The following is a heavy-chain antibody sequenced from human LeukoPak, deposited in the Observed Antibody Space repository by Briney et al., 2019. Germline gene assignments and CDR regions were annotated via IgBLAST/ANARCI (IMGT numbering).Heavy chain of an antibody. CDR2: ISNGKT. CDR1: GFPFSSHA. D-gene: IGHD2-15*01. V-gene: IGHV3-23*01. J-gene: IGHJ5*02. CDR3: VREAGYCAPVCVKTNWFDP. Sequence: GGSLRLSCAASGFPFSSHAMSWVRQPPGKGLEWVAAISNGKTYYADSVRGRFAISRDDYTNTVYLHMNSLRDEDTALYHCVREAGYCAPVCVKTNWFDPWGQGTLVTASS.